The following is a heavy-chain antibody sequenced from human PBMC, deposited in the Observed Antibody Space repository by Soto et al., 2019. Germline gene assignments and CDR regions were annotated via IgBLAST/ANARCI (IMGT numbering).Heavy chain of an antibody. V-gene: IGHV4-59*08. CDR1: GGSISSYY. J-gene: IGHJ5*02. D-gene: IGHD3-9*01. CDR2: IYYSGST. CDR3: ARGNYDILTGYPPWFDP. Sequence: SETLSLTCTVSGGSISSYYWSWIRQPPGKGLEWIGYIYYSGSTYYNPSLKSRVTISVDTSKNQFSLKLSSVTAADTAVYYCARGNYDILTGYPPWFDPWGQGTLVTVSS.